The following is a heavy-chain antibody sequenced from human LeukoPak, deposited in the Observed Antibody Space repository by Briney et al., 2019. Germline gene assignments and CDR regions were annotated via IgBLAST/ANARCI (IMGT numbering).Heavy chain of an antibody. CDR3: ARFAVHRRLTVAGQFGLDY. D-gene: IGHD6-19*01. CDR1: GYIFTSYN. V-gene: IGHV1-46*01. J-gene: IGHJ4*02. CDR2: INSICGST. Sequence: ASVKVPCKASGYIFTSYNIYWVRQAPGPGLEWMGIINSICGSTNYAQRFQGRVSMTRDTSTSTVYMELRSLRSEDTAVYYCARFAVHRRLTVAGQFGLDYWGQGTLVTVSS.